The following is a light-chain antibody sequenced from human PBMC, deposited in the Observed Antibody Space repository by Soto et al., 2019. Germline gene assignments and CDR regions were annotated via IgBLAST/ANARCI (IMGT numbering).Light chain of an antibody. V-gene: IGKV3-20*01. CDR3: HQYVTSPIT. Sequence: EIVLTQSPGTLSLSPGDRATLSCRASQTVTSDYLAWYQQRRGQAPRLLIYGSASRAAGIPDRFSGSGSGTDFTLTIISLEPEDFSVYYCHQYVTSPITFGQGTRLEIK. J-gene: IGKJ5*01. CDR1: QTVTSDY. CDR2: GSA.